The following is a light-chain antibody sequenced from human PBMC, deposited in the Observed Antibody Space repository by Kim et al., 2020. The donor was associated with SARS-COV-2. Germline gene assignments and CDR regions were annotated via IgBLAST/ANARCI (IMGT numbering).Light chain of an antibody. Sequence: ASIGGTVTITCRASQGIGNDLGWYQQKPGRAPKLLIYAASSLQIGVPSRFSGSGSGTDFTLTISSLQPEDFATYYCLQDYSYPWTFGQGTKVDIK. CDR2: AAS. CDR3: LQDYSYPWT. J-gene: IGKJ1*01. V-gene: IGKV1-6*01. CDR1: QGIGND.